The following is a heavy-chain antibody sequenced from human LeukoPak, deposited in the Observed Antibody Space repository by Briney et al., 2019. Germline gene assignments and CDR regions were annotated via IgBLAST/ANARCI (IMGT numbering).Heavy chain of an antibody. CDR2: INPSGGST. J-gene: IGHJ6*03. CDR3: ARGDDVGGFANYYMDV. CDR1: GYTFTSYY. V-gene: IGHV1-46*01. D-gene: IGHD3-10*01. Sequence: ASVKVSCKASGYTFTSYYMHWVRQAPGQGLEWMGIINPSGGSTSYAQKFQGRVTMTRDTSTSTVYMELSSLRSEDTAVYYCARGDDVGGFANYYMDVWGKGTTVTVSS.